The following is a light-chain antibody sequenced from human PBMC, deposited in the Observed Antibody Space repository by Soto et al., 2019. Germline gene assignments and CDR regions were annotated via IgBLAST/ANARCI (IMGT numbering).Light chain of an antibody. CDR3: QQHGSSPIT. CDR2: GAS. J-gene: IGKJ5*01. V-gene: IGKV3-20*01. Sequence: EIVLTQSPGTLSLSPGERATLSCRASQSLTNNYFAWYQQKPGRALRLLIFGASTRATGIPPRFSGSGSGTEFTLTISSLQSEDSAVYYCQQHGSSPITFGQGTRLEIK. CDR1: QSLTNNY.